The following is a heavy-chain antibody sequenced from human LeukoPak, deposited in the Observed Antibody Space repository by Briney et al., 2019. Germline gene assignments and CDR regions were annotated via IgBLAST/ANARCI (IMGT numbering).Heavy chain of an antibody. Sequence: HGESLKISCKGSGYSFTSYWSGWVRQMTGKGLEWMGIIYPGDSDTRYSPPFQGQVTISADKSISTAYLQWSSLKASDTAMYYCARRVCSGGSCWFPNWFDPWGQGTLVTVSS. CDR1: GYSFTSYW. J-gene: IGHJ5*02. CDR2: IYPGDSDT. D-gene: IGHD2-15*01. V-gene: IGHV5-51*01. CDR3: ARRVCSGGSCWFPNWFDP.